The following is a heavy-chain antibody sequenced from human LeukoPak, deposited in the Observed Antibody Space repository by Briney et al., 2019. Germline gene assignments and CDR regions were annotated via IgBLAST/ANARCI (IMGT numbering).Heavy chain of an antibody. V-gene: IGHV1-2*02. D-gene: IGHD1-26*01. CDR3: ARPIGGSYVNDSFDR. CDR2: IITSRGAT. J-gene: IGHJ3*02. CDR1: GYTFSDYY. Sequence: GASLKVSCKTSGYTFSDYYLHWVRHAPGQGLEWMGWIITSRGATKSVKTCQGRVTITRDTSISTCYMQLSRLRSDDTSVYYCARPIGGSYVNDSFDRWGQRTMVTVSA.